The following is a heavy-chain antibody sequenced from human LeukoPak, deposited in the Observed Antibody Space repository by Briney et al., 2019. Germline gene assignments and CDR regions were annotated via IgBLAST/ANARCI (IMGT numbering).Heavy chain of an antibody. CDR3: ARVGGTYCSSTSCYIIPFDY. Sequence: ASVKVSCKASGYTFTSYDINWVRQATGQGLEWMGWMNPNSGNTGYAQKFQGRVTITRNTPISTAYMELSSLRSEDTAVYYCARVGGTYCSSTSCYIIPFDYWGQGTLVTVSS. D-gene: IGHD2-2*02. J-gene: IGHJ4*02. CDR2: MNPNSGNT. V-gene: IGHV1-8*03. CDR1: GYTFTSYD.